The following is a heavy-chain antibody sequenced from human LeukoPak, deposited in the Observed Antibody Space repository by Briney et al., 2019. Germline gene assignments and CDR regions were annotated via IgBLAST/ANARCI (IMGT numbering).Heavy chain of an antibody. V-gene: IGHV4-31*03. Sequence: PSETLSLTCTVSGGSISSGGYYWSWIRQHPGKGLEWIGNISYSGSTDYNPSLKSRVTISVDTSKNQFSLRLSSVTAADTAVYYCARGGYYYGSGSYKGFDYWGQGTLVTVSS. CDR1: GGSISSGGYY. D-gene: IGHD3-10*01. CDR2: ISYSGST. CDR3: ARGGYYYGSGSYKGFDY. J-gene: IGHJ4*02.